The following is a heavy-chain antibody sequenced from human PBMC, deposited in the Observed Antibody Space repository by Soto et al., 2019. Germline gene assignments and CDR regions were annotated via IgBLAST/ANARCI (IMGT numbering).Heavy chain of an antibody. D-gene: IGHD6-13*01. CDR3: ARDLVAAAGTFDP. J-gene: IGHJ5*02. V-gene: IGHV4-4*02. Sequence: PSETLSLTCAVSGGSISSSNCLILFREPPGKGLEWIGEIYHSGSTNYNPSLKSRVTISVDKSKNQFSLKLSSVTAADTAVYYCARDLVAAAGTFDPWGQGTLVTVSS. CDR1: GGSISSSNC. CDR2: IYHSGST.